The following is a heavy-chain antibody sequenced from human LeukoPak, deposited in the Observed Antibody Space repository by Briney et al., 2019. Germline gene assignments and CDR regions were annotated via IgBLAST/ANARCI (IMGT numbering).Heavy chain of an antibody. Sequence: PSQTLSLTCTVSGGSISSGDYYRSWIRQPPGKGLEWIGYIYYSGSTYYNPSLKSRVTISVDTSKNQFSLKLSSVTAVDTAVYYCARLPLTTVTTRVCAFDIWGQGTMVTVSS. D-gene: IGHD4-17*01. CDR2: IYYSGST. CDR1: GGSISSGDYY. J-gene: IGHJ3*02. V-gene: IGHV4-30-4*01. CDR3: ARLPLTTVTTRVCAFDI.